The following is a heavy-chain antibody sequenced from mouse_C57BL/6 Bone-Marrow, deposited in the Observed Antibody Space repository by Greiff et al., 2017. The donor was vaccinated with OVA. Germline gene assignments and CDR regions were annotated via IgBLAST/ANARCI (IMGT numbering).Heavy chain of an antibody. CDR3: ARKGLRRSWFAY. Sequence: EVKLVESGGDLVKPGGSLKLSCAASGFTFSSYGMSWVRQTPDKRLEWVATISSGGSYTYYPDSGKGRFTISRDNDKNTLYLQMSSLKSEDTAMYYCARKGLRRSWFAYWGQGTLVTVSA. D-gene: IGHD2-4*01. J-gene: IGHJ3*01. CDR1: GFTFSSYG. V-gene: IGHV5-6*01. CDR2: ISSGGSYT.